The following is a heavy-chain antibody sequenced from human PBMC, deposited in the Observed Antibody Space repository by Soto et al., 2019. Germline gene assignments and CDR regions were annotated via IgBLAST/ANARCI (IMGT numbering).Heavy chain of an antibody. CDR3: AREGEIEAVYDD. D-gene: IGHD1-26*01. Sequence: SETLSLTCTVSGGSVSSGSYYWSWIRQPPGKGLEWIGYIYYSGSTNYNPSLKSRVTISVDTSKNQFSLKLSSVTAADTAVYYGAREGEIEAVYDDWGQGTLVNVAS. CDR1: GGSVSSGSYY. V-gene: IGHV4-61*01. CDR2: IYYSGST. J-gene: IGHJ4*02.